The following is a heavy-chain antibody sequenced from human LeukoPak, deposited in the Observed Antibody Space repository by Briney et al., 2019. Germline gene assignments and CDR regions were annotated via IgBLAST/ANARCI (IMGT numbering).Heavy chain of an antibody. V-gene: IGHV3-73*01. D-gene: IGHD1-26*01. Sequence: RSKSHTYATSYAPSGKGRFTIDRDERSNRAYVQMNSVKTGDTAVYYCTRTIMRSLNWFDPWGQGTLVTVSS. J-gene: IGHJ5*02. CDR3: TRTIMRSLNWFDP. CDR2: RSKSHTYAT.